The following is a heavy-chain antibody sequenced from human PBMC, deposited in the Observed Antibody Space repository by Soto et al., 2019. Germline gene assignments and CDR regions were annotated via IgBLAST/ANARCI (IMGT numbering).Heavy chain of an antibody. J-gene: IGHJ5*02. CDR3: TREYAVTAPNWFDP. D-gene: IGHD6-19*01. Sequence: GGSLRLSCTASGFTFSIYSMNWVRQAPGKGLEWVSSISSSSSYIYYAGSVKGRFTISRDNAKNSLYLQMNSLRATDTAVYYCTREYAVTAPNWFDPWGQGTLVTVSS. CDR2: ISSSSSYI. V-gene: IGHV3-21*01. CDR1: GFTFSIYS.